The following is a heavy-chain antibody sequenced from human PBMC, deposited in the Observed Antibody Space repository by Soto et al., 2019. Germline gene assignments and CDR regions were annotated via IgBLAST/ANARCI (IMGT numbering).Heavy chain of an antibody. CDR3: AKGRYDFWSPYYFDS. CDR2: ITWNSRVL. V-gene: IGHV3-9*01. J-gene: IGHJ4*02. D-gene: IGHD3-3*01. Sequence: PGGSLRLFCVGTGLNFYDFAMHWVRQAPGKGLEWVSGITWNSRVLAYADSVKGRFTISRDNARNSLYLQMDSLRDEDTALYYCAKGRYDFWSPYYFDSWGQGTLVTVSS. CDR1: GLNFYDFA.